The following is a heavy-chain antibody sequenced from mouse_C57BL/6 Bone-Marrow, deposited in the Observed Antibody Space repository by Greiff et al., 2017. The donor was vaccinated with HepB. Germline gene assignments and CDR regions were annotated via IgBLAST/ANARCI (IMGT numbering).Heavy chain of an antibody. Sequence: EVQLVESGGGLVQPKGSLKLSCAASGFTFNTYAMHWVRQAPGKGLEWVARIRSKSSNYATYYADSVKDRFTISRDDSQSMLYLQMNNLKTEDTAMYYCVRGDSYYEDWYFDVWGTGTTVTVSS. CDR3: VRGDSYYEDWYFDV. J-gene: IGHJ1*03. CDR1: GFTFNTYA. V-gene: IGHV10-3*01. D-gene: IGHD2-12*01. CDR2: IRSKSSNYAT.